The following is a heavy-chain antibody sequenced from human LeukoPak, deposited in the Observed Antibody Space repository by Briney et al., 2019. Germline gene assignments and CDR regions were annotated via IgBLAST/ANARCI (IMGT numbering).Heavy chain of an antibody. CDR1: GFTFSSYG. CDR2: ISYDGRNK. J-gene: IGHJ4*02. V-gene: IGHV3-30*18. Sequence: GASLRLSCAASGFTFSSYGMHSVRHPPRKGLEWVTVISYDGRNKYSAASVKGPVTISKDNSKNTLYLQMNSLTAEDTSVYYCAEGIGSGCYYPIDYWGQGTLVTVSS. D-gene: IGHD3-10*01. CDR3: AEGIGSGCYYPIDY.